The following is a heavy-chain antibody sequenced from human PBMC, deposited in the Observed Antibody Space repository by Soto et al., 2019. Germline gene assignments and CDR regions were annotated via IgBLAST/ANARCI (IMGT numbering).Heavy chain of an antibody. CDR3: VKWRSSLWFGELFST. V-gene: IGHV3-23*01. J-gene: IGHJ5*02. Sequence: EEQLLESGGDLIQPGGSLRLSCAASGFTFSNYAMGWVRQAPGKGLEWVSGLSGGANTRYYADSVRGRFTISRDNSKNTVYLQMNSLRVEDTAVYYCVKWRSSLWFGELFSTWGQGTLVTVSS. CDR2: LSGGANTR. D-gene: IGHD3-10*01. CDR1: GFTFSNYA.